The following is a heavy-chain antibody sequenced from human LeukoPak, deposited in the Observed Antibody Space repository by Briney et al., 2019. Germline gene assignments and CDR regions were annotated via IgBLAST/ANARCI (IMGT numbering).Heavy chain of an antibody. J-gene: IGHJ4*02. CDR1: GYTFTGYY. V-gene: IGHV1-2*02. Sequence: GASVKVSCKASGYTFTGYYMHWVRQAPGKGLEWMGWINPNSGGTNYAQKFQGRVTMTRDTSISTAYMELSRLRSDDTAVYYCASDLHRSIVGATTVYWGQGTLVTVSS. CDR2: INPNSGGT. D-gene: IGHD1-26*01. CDR3: ASDLHRSIVGATTVY.